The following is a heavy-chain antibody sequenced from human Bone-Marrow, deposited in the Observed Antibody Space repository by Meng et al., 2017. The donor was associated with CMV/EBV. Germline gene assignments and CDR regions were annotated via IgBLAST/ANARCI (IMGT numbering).Heavy chain of an antibody. D-gene: IGHD3-22*01. CDR1: GFTFTNYG. CDR2: ISSSGRDT. CDR3: ARDYYRGGFDP. J-gene: IGHJ5*02. Sequence: GGSLRLSCAASGFTFTNYGMSWVRQIPGKGLEWVSGISSSGRDTKYADSVRGRFSISRDNSRNTLSLQMNSLRAEDTALYYCARDYYRGGFDPWGQGTLVTVSS. V-gene: IGHV3-23*01.